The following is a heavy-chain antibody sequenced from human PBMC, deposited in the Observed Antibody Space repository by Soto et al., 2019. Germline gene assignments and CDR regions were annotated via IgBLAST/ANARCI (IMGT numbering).Heavy chain of an antibody. CDR3: ARDSGGTTVAFGMDV. CDR1: GGTFSSYA. D-gene: IGHD4-17*01. CDR2: IIPIFGTA. Sequence: QVQLVQSGAEVKKPGSSVKVSCKASGGTFSSYAISWVRQAPGQGLEWVGGIIPIFGTANYAQKFQGRVTMTADESTSTAYMELRSLRSEDTAVYYCARDSGGTTVAFGMDVWGQGTTVTVSS. J-gene: IGHJ6*02. V-gene: IGHV1-69*01.